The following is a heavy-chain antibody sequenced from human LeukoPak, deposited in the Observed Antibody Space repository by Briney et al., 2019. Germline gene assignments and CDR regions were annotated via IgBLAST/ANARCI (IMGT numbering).Heavy chain of an antibody. V-gene: IGHV3-23*01. Sequence: PGGSLRLSCAASGFTFNTYAMTWVRQTPGKGLEWVSTISGSGSNTYYADSVKGRFAISRDNSKTTLYLQANSLRAEDTAVYYYAINYDSTSGYYFFQQWGQGTLVTVSS. CDR3: AINYDSTSGYYFFQQ. CDR1: GFTFNTYA. CDR2: ISGSGSNT. J-gene: IGHJ1*01. D-gene: IGHD3-22*01.